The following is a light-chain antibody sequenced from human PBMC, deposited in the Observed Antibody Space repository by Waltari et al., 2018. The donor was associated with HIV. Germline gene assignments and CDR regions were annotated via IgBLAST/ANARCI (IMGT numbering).Light chain of an antibody. J-gene: IGLJ2*01. CDR3: SSYTSTSTLV. V-gene: IGLV2-14*03. CDR1: RSDVGGYTY. Sequence: QSALTQPASVSGSPGQSITISCTVPRSDVGGYTYVSWYQQHPGKAPKLMIYDVSNRPSGVSNRFSGSKSGNTASLTISGLQAEDEADYYCSSYTSTSTLVFGGGTKLTVL. CDR2: DVS.